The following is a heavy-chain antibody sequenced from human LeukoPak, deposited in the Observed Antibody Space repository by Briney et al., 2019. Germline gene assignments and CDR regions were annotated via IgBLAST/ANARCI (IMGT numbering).Heavy chain of an antibody. CDR1: GYRFSDYW. Sequence: GESLKISCKGTGYRFSDYWIGWVRQMPGKGLEWMGIIYPDDSDTRYSPSFQGQVTISADKSINTAYLQWSSLKTSDTAMYYCARRGYCSSTSCYPYYYYMDVWGKGTTVTVSS. V-gene: IGHV5-51*01. J-gene: IGHJ6*03. CDR2: IYPDDSDT. D-gene: IGHD2-2*01. CDR3: ARRGYCSSTSCYPYYYYMDV.